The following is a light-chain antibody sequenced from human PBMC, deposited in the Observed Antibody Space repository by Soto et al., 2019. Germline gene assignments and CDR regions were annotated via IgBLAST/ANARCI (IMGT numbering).Light chain of an antibody. CDR1: QRVSSH. Sequence: ETVMTQSPVTLSVSPGDTATLSCRASQRVSSHLAWYQQKPGQAPRLLIYGVSTRATGIPDRFSGSGSGTDFTLTISRMETEDFAVYYCQEYGTFGQGTKVDIK. CDR2: GVS. CDR3: QEYGT. J-gene: IGKJ1*01. V-gene: IGKV3D-15*01.